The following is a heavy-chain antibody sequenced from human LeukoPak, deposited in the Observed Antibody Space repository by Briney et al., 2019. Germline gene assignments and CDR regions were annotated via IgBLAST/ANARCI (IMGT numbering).Heavy chain of an antibody. Sequence: SETLSLTCAVYGGSFSGYYWSWIRQPPGKGLEWIGEIYHSGSTNYNPSLKSRVTISVDKSKNQFSLKLSSVTAADTAVYYCARVPLWFGELLGDNAFDIWGQGTMVTVSS. J-gene: IGHJ3*02. V-gene: IGHV4-34*01. CDR2: IYHSGST. CDR3: ARVPLWFGELLGDNAFDI. CDR1: GGSFSGYY. D-gene: IGHD3-10*01.